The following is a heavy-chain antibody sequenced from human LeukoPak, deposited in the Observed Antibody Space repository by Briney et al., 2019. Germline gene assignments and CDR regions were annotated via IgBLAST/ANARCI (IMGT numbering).Heavy chain of an antibody. CDR2: IKQDGSEK. Sequence: GGSLRLSCAASGFTFSSYWMSWVRQAPGKGLEWVANIKQDGSEKYYVDSVKGRFTISRDNAKNSLYLQMNSLRAEDTAVYYCAREQWLVPDNWFDPWGQGTLVTVSS. CDR3: AREQWLVPDNWFDP. J-gene: IGHJ5*02. V-gene: IGHV3-7*01. D-gene: IGHD6-19*01. CDR1: GFTFSSYW.